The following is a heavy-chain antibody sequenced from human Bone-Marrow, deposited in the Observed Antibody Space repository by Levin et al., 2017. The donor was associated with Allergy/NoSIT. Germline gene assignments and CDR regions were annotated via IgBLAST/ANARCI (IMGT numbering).Heavy chain of an antibody. CDR3: ARGGGGYTYAGFGLDV. V-gene: IGHV3-11*01. D-gene: IGHD3-22*01. CDR1: GFTFSDHY. CDR2: ITSSGSTI. J-gene: IGHJ6*02. Sequence: GGSLRLSCAASGFTFSDHYMTWIRQVPGKGLEWVSYITSSGSTIKYADSVKGRFTISRDNAKNSVYLQMNSLTVEDTAVYYCARGGGGYTYAGFGLDVWGQGTTVTVTS.